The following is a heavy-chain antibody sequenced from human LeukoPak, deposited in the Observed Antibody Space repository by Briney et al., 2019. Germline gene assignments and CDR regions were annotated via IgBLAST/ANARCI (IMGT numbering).Heavy chain of an antibody. CDR1: GYTFTGYY. J-gene: IGHJ4*02. Sequence: VASVRVSCTASGYTFTGYYMHWVRQAPGQGLEWMGWINPNSGGTNYAQKFQGRATMTRDTSISTAYMELSRLRSDDTAVYYCAPSYYYDSSGRFDYWGQGTLVTVSS. V-gene: IGHV1-2*02. D-gene: IGHD3-22*01. CDR3: APSYYYDSSGRFDY. CDR2: INPNSGGT.